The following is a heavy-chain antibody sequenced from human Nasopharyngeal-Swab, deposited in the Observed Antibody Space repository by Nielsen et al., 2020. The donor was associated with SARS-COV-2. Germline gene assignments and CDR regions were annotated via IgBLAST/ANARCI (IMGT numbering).Heavy chain of an antibody. CDR3: ARAGNGSGSYHYYYYYMDV. D-gene: IGHD3-10*01. J-gene: IGHJ6*03. V-gene: IGHV4-31*03. CDR2: IYYSGST. CDR1: GGSISSGGYY. Sequence: SETLSLTCTVSGGSISSGGYYWSWIRQHPGKGLEWIGYIYYSGSTYYNPSLKSRVTISVDTSKNQFSLKLSSVTAADTAVYYCARAGNGSGSYHYYYYYMDVWGKETTVTVSS.